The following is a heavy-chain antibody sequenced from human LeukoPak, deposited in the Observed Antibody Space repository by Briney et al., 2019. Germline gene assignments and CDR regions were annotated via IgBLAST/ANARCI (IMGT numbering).Heavy chain of an antibody. V-gene: IGHV1-69*05. CDR2: IIPIFGTA. D-gene: IGHD3-9*01. Sequence: SVKVSCKASGGTFSSYAISWVRQTPGQGLEWMGGIIPIFGTANYAQKFQGRVTITTDESTSTAYMELSSLRSEDTAVYYCARGRLGDGDAFDIWGQGTMVTVSS. CDR3: ARGRLGDGDAFDI. J-gene: IGHJ3*02. CDR1: GGTFSSYA.